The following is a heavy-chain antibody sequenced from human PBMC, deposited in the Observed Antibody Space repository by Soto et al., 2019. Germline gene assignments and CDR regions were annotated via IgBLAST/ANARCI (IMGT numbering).Heavy chain of an antibody. V-gene: IGHV4-39*01. CDR1: GGSISSSSYY. CDR2: IYYSGST. D-gene: IGHD2-15*01. CDR3: ARTGDSAYCSGGSCYLDY. J-gene: IGHJ4*02. Sequence: QLQLQESGPGLVKPSETLSLTCTVSGGSISSSSYYWGWIRQPPGKGLEWIGSIYYSGSTYYNPSLQPRFAISADTSKNQFPLKRSWAAAADTAVYYCARTGDSAYCSGGSCYLDYWGQGTLDTVSP.